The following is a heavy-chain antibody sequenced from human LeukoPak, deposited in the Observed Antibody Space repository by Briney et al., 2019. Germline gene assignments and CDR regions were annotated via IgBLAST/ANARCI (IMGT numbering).Heavy chain of an antibody. V-gene: IGHV3-30*01. CDR1: EFTFSSYA. J-gene: IGHJ4*02. D-gene: IGHD2-2*02. CDR2: ISYDGRNT. CDR3: ARDGRGVVPDTILFDY. Sequence: PGGSLRLSCAASEFTFSSYAMHWVRQAPGKGLEWVAVISYDGRNTNYADSVKGRFTISRDNSKNTLYLQMNSLRAEDTAVYYCARDGRGVVPDTILFDYWGQGTLVTVSS.